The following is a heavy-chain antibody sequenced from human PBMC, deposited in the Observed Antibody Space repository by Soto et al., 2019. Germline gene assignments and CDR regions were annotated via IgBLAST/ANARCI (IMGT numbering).Heavy chain of an antibody. CDR2: IYYSGT. Sequence: QVQLQESGPGLVKPSETLSLTCSVSGGSISSYYWSWIRQPPGKGLEWIAYIYYSGTSYNPSLKSRVSIPLETSKNQFSLKLSSVTAADTAVYYCARTYDGSGPNSGGYGFDIWGQGTMVTVSS. CDR1: GGSISSYY. J-gene: IGHJ3*02. CDR3: ARTYDGSGPNSGGYGFDI. V-gene: IGHV4-59*01. D-gene: IGHD3-22*01.